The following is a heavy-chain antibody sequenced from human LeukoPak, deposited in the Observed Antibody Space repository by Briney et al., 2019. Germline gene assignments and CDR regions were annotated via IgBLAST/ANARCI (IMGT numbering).Heavy chain of an antibody. V-gene: IGHV3-30*02. CDR2: IRYDGSNK. CDR1: GFTFSSYG. CDR3: AKDGSSSTSRLPPDY. D-gene: IGHD2-2*01. J-gene: IGHJ4*02. Sequence: GGSLRLSCAASGFTFSSYGMHWVRQAPGKGLEWVAFIRYDGSNKYYADSVKGRFTISRDNSKNTLYLQMNSLRAEDTAVYYCAKDGSSSTSRLPPDYWGQGTLVTVSS.